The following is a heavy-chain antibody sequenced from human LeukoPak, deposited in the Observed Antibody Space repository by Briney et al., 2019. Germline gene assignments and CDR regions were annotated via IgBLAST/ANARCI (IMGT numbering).Heavy chain of an antibody. D-gene: IGHD1-26*01. CDR3: ARVGATLWYYYYMDV. J-gene: IGHJ6*03. Sequence: SETLSLTCAVYGGSFSGYYWSWIRQPPGKGLEWIGEINHSGSTNYNPSLKSRVTISVDTSKNQFSLKLSSVTAADTAVYYCARVGATLWYYYYMDVWGKGTTVTVSS. CDR2: INHSGST. CDR1: GGSFSGYY. V-gene: IGHV4-34*01.